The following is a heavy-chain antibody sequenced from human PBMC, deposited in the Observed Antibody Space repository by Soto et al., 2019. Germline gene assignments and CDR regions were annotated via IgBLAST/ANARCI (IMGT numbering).Heavy chain of an antibody. CDR2: IHYSRGA. J-gene: IGHJ6*04. CDR1: GDSISTITSC. CDR3: VRFTAYSYFKVDG. Sequence: SETLSVTCNVSGDSISTITSCWVWVRRPPGKRLELIGTIHYSRGAYCHPSRESRVTISVDTSMRQFTLTLNSVTAADTAVYHCVRFTAYSYFKVDGWGSGITVAVSS. D-gene: IGHD3-3*01. V-gene: IGHV4-39*01.